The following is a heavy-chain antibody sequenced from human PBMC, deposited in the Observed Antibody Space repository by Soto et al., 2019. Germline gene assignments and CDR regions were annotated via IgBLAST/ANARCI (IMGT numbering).Heavy chain of an antibody. J-gene: IGHJ4*02. V-gene: IGHV1-8*02. D-gene: IGHD1-1*01. Sequence: ASVKVSCKASGYTFTSYAMHWVRQATGQGLEWMGWMNPNSGNTGYAQKFQGRVTMTRNTSISTAYMELSSLRSEDTAVYYCARGYNIREHDYWGQGTLVTVSS. CDR1: GYTFTSYA. CDR3: ARGYNIREHDY. CDR2: MNPNSGNT.